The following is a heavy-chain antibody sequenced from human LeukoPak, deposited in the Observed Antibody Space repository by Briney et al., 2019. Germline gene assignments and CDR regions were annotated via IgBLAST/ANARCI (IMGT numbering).Heavy chain of an antibody. Sequence: SETLSLTCTVSGGSISSGDYYWSWIRQPPGKGLEWIGYIYYSGSTYYNPSLKSRVTISVDTSKNQFSLKLSSVTAADTAVYYCASVYCSGGSCSPADYGGQGTLVTVSS. D-gene: IGHD2-15*01. CDR3: ASVYCSGGSCSPADY. J-gene: IGHJ4*02. CDR1: GGSISSGDYY. CDR2: IYYSGST. V-gene: IGHV4-30-4*01.